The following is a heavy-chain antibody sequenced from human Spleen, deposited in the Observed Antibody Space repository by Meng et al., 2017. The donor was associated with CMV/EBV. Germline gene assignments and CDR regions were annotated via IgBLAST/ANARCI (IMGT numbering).Heavy chain of an antibody. Sequence: GESLKISCAASGFTFSSFSMNWVRQAPGKGLEWVSSISSSSSYIYYADSVKGRFTISRDNSKNTLYLQLNSLRAEDTAVYYCAKFSGVVINPWDTTDYWGQGTLVTVSS. CDR2: ISSSSSYI. D-gene: IGHD3-3*01. V-gene: IGHV3-21*04. CDR1: GFTFSSFS. J-gene: IGHJ4*02. CDR3: AKFSGVVINPWDTTDY.